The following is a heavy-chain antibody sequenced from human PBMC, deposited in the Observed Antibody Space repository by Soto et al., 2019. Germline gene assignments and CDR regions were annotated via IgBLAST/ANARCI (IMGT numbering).Heavy chain of an antibody. Sequence: PATLSLTCTASGASIRSSSYYWGWIRQPPGKGLEWTGSIYYSGSTYYNPSLKSRVTISVDTSKNQFSLKLSSVTAADTAVYYWARHSHSSSRPRQNWFDPLGQGTLVTVS. CDR2: IYYSGST. CDR1: GASIRSSSYY. V-gene: IGHV4-39*01. J-gene: IGHJ5*02. D-gene: IGHD6-13*01. CDR3: ARHSHSSSRPRQNWFDP.